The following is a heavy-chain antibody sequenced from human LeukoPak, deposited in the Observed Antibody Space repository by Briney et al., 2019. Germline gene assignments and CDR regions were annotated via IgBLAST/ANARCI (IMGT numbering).Heavy chain of an antibody. V-gene: IGHV4-34*01. CDR1: GGSFSGYY. D-gene: IGHD2-15*01. Sequence: SETLSLTCAVYGGSFSGYYWSWIRQPPGKGLEWIGEINHSGSTNYNPSLKSRVTISVDTSKNQFSLKLSSVTAADTAEYYCARGSGYCSGGSCRLFSSGYYYMDVWGKGTTVTVSS. J-gene: IGHJ6*03. CDR2: INHSGST. CDR3: ARGSGYCSGGSCRLFSSGYYYMDV.